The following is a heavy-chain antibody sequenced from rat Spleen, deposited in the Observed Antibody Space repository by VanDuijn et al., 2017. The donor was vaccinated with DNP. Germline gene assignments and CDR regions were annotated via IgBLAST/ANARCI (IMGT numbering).Heavy chain of an antibody. D-gene: IGHD1-7*01. CDR2: ISTVGGNT. V-gene: IGHV5-25*01. J-gene: IGHJ2*01. Sequence: EVQLVESGGGLVQPGRSMKLSCAASGFTFTNYYMAWVRQAPTKGLEWVATISTVGGNTYYRDSVKGRFTISRDNAKSTLYLQMDSLRSEDTATYYCARRVPHDNYFDYWGQGVMVTVSS. CDR1: GFTFTNYY. CDR3: ARRVPHDNYFDY.